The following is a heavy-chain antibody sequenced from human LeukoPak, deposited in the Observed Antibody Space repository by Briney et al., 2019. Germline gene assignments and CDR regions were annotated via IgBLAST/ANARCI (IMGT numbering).Heavy chain of an antibody. D-gene: IGHD3-3*01. CDR3: ARDRNDDFWSGYYMYNWFDP. J-gene: IGHJ5*02. Sequence: SETLSLTCAVYGGSFSGYYWSWIRQPPGRGLEWIGEINHSGSTNYNPSLKSRVTISVDTSKNQFSLKLSSVTAADTAVYYCARDRNDDFWSGYYMYNWFDPWGQGTLVTVSS. CDR1: GGSFSGYY. CDR2: INHSGST. V-gene: IGHV4-34*01.